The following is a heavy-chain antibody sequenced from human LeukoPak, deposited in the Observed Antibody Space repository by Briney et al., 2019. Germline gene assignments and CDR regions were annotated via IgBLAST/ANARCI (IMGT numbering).Heavy chain of an antibody. CDR1: GFTFSSYG. CDR3: AKDRIAVRPGWFDP. Sequence: GGPLRLSCAASGFTFSSYGIHWVRQAPGKGLEWVAFILYDGSNKYYADSVKGRFTISRDNSKNTLYLQMDSLRADDTAVYYCAKDRIAVRPGWFDPWGQGTLVTVSS. V-gene: IGHV3-30*02. CDR2: ILYDGSNK. J-gene: IGHJ5*02. D-gene: IGHD6-6*01.